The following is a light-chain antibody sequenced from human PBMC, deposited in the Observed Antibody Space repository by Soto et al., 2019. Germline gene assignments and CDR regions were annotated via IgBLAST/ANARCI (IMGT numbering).Light chain of an antibody. CDR1: QNISIN. Sequence: EIVMTQSPATLSVSPGERATLSCRASQNISINLAWYQQKPGQAPRVLIDGASTRATGIPARFSGSGSGTEFTLTISSLQSEDFAVYYCQQYNNWLWTFGQGTKVEIK. CDR2: GAS. CDR3: QQYNNWLWT. J-gene: IGKJ1*01. V-gene: IGKV3-15*01.